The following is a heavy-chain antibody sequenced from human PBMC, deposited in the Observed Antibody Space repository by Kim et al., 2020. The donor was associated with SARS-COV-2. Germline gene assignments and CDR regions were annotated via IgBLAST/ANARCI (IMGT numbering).Heavy chain of an antibody. CDR3: AKFGIVVVPAAHPFDY. V-gene: IGHV3-23*01. J-gene: IGHJ4*02. Sequence: VKGRFTISRDNSKNTLYLQMNSLRAEDTAVYYCAKFGIVVVPAAHPFDYWGQGTLVTVSS. D-gene: IGHD2-2*01.